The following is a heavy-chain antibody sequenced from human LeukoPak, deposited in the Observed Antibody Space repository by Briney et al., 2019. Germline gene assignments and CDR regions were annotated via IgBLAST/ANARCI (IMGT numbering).Heavy chain of an antibody. V-gene: IGHV5-51*01. CDR1: GYSFTSYW. J-gene: IGHJ4*02. CDR2: IYPGDSDT. Sequence: GESLKISCKGSGYSFTSYWIGWVRQMPGKGLEWMGIIYPGDSDTRYSPSFQGQVTISADKSISTAYLQWSSLKASDTAMYYCARCYYDSSGYYYLDYWGQGTLVTVSS. CDR3: ARCYYDSSGYYYLDY. D-gene: IGHD3-22*01.